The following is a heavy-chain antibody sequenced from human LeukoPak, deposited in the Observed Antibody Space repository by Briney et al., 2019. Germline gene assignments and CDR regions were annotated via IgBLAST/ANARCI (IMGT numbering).Heavy chain of an antibody. CDR1: GGSISSYY. J-gene: IGHJ4*02. D-gene: IGHD3-22*01. CDR3: ARAAVDSSGHNAIDY. CDR2: IYYSGST. V-gene: IGHV4-59*01. Sequence: SETLSLTCTVSGGSISSYYWSWIRQPPGKGLEWIGYIYYSGSTNYNPSLKSRVTISVDTSKNQFSLKLSSVTAADTAVYYCARAAVDSSGHNAIDYWGQGTLVTVSS.